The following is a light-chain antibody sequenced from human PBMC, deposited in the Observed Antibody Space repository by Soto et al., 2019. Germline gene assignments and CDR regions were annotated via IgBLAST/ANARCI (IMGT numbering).Light chain of an antibody. J-gene: IGLJ1*01. CDR1: SNDVGGYNY. V-gene: IGLV2-14*01. Sequence: QSALTQPASVSGSPGQSITISCTGTSNDVGGYNYVSWYQQHPGKAPKLVIYEGSHRPSGISDRFSGSKSGNTASLPISGLQVEDEADYYCSSYANSSPYVFGPGTKVTVL. CDR3: SSYANSSPYV. CDR2: EGS.